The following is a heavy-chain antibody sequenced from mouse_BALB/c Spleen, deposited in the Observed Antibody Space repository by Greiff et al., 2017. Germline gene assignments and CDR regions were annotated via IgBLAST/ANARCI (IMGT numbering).Heavy chain of an antibody. V-gene: IGHV2-9*02. CDR2: IWAGGST. J-gene: IGHJ3*01. CDR3: ARDYGYDVAWFAY. CDR1: GFSLTSYG. D-gene: IGHD2-2*01. Sequence: VNLVESGPGLVAPSQSLSITCTVSGFSLTSYGVHWVRQPPGKGLEWLGVIWAGGSTNYNSALMSRLSISKDNSKSQVFLKMNSLQTDDTAMYYCARDYGYDVAWFAYWGQGTLVTVSA.